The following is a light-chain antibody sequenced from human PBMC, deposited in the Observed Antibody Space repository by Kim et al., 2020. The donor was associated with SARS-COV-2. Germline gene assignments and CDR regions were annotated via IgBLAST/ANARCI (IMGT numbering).Light chain of an antibody. CDR2: GAS. Sequence: EVVMTQSPDTLSVSPGERVTLSCKASQNVGRSLAWYEVKPGQAPRLLIYGASTRATGVPARFSGSGSGTDFTLTISSLQSEDFAVYYCQQYDKWPPYTFGQGTKLEI. CDR3: QQYDKWPPYT. J-gene: IGKJ2*01. V-gene: IGKV3-15*01. CDR1: QNVGRS.